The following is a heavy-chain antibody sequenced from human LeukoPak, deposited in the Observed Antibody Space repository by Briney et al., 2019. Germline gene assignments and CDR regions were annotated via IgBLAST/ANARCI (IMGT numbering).Heavy chain of an antibody. J-gene: IGHJ3*02. Sequence: GESLKISCKGSGYSFTSYWIGWVRQVPGRGLEWMGIIYPDDSDTRYGPSLQGQVTISADKSISTAYLQWSSLKASDTAIYYCARQGAGDAFEIWGQGTMVTVSS. CDR3: ARQGAGDAFEI. V-gene: IGHV5-51*01. D-gene: IGHD6-19*01. CDR2: IYPDDSDT. CDR1: GYSFTSYW.